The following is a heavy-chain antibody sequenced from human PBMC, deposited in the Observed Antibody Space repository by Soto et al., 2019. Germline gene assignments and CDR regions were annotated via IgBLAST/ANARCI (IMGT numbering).Heavy chain of an antibody. CDR2: ISGSGGST. Sequence: GGSLRLSCAASGFTFSSYAMSWVRQAPGKGLEWVSAISGSGGSTYYADSVKGRFTISRDNSKNTRYLQMNSLRAEDTAVYYCAKGGWFGELVHYYYGMDVWGQGTRFTVSS. J-gene: IGHJ6*02. V-gene: IGHV3-23*01. CDR1: GFTFSSYA. CDR3: AKGGWFGELVHYYYGMDV. D-gene: IGHD3-10*01.